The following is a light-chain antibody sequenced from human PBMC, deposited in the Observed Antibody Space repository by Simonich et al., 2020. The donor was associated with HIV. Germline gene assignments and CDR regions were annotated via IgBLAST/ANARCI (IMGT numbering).Light chain of an antibody. V-gene: IGKV3D-20*01. CDR1: ESVNSKY. J-gene: IGKJ1*01. CDR3: QQYGSSAWT. Sequence: EIGLTQSPGTLSLSPGERATPSCRASESVNSKYLAWYQQKPGLAPRLLLYDTSSRATGIPDRFSGSGSGTDFTLSISRLEPEDFAVYYCQQYGSSAWTFGQGTKVEIK. CDR2: DTS.